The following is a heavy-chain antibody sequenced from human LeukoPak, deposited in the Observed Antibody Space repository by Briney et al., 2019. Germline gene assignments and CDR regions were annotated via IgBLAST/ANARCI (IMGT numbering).Heavy chain of an antibody. CDR3: ARSVKFELPLIDY. J-gene: IGHJ4*02. D-gene: IGHD1-26*01. CDR1: GDSVSRNTAA. Sequence: SQTLSLTCAISGDSVSRNTAAWNWIRQSPSRGLEWLGRTYYRSKWYNDYAVSVKSRITINPDTSKNQFSLQLNSVTPEDTAVYYCARSVKFELPLIDYWGQGTLVTVSS. CDR2: TYYRSKWYN. V-gene: IGHV6-1*01.